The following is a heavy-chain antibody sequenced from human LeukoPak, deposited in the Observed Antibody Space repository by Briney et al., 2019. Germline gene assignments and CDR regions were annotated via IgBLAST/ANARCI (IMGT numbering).Heavy chain of an antibody. CDR1: GFIFSGFV. Sequence: PGGSLRLSCAVSGFIFSGFVMHWVRQAPGKGLEWVAVILSDGGNKNYADSVKGRFTISRDNSKNTLYLQMNSLRAEDTAVYYCAKDQYGGNPQYYFDYWGQGTLVTVSS. D-gene: IGHD4-23*01. CDR3: AKDQYGGNPQYYFDY. J-gene: IGHJ4*02. V-gene: IGHV3-30-3*01. CDR2: ILSDGGNK.